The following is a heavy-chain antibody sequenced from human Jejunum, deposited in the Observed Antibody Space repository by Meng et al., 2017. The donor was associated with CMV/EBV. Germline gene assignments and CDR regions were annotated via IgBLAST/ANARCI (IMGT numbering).Heavy chain of an antibody. Sequence: FTFSNYWMHWVRQAPGKGLVWVSRIHIDGSDTTYADFVKGRFTISRDNAKNTLYLQMNRLGADDTAVYYCARDGPHAGVVTAMEVWGQGTTVTVSS. CDR3: ARDGPHAGVVTAMEV. CDR1: FTFSNYW. J-gene: IGHJ6*02. D-gene: IGHD3-16*01. CDR2: IHIDGSDT. V-gene: IGHV3-74*01.